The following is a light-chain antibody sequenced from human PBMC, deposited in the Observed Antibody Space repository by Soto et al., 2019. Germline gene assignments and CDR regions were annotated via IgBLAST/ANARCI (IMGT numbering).Light chain of an antibody. J-gene: IGKJ3*01. Sequence: EIVMTQSPATLSVSPGERATLSCRASQSVHSNLAWYLQKPGQAPRLLIYAASARATNIPPRFSGSGSGTEFTLTISSLQSEDFAVYYCQHYNDWPFTFGPGTEVEIK. V-gene: IGKV3-15*01. CDR1: QSVHSN. CDR3: QHYNDWPFT. CDR2: AAS.